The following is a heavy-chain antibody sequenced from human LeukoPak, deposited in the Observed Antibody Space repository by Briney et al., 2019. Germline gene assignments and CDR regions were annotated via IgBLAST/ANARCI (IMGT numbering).Heavy chain of an antibody. CDR2: ISGSAGST. D-gene: IGHD1-1*01. V-gene: IGHV3-23*01. J-gene: IGHJ1*01. CDR1: GYTFSTYA. Sequence: PGGSLRLSCAASGYTFSTYAMSWVRRAPGKGLEWVSTISGSAGSTYYADSVKGRFTISRDNSKNSLYLQMNSLRAEDTAVYYCARDDWNDEYFQHWGQGTLVTVSS. CDR3: ARDDWNDEYFQH.